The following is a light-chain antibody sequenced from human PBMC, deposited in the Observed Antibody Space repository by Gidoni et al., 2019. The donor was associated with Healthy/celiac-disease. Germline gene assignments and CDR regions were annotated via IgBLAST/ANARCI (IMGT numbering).Light chain of an antibody. CDR3: QKYNSGPRT. J-gene: IGKJ1*01. V-gene: IGKV1-27*01. CDR2: AAS. Sequence: DIQMTRSPSSLSASVGDRVTITCRASQGISKYLAWYQQKPGKVPKLLIYAASTLQSGVPSRFSGSGSGTDFTLTISSLQSEDFATYYCQKYNSGPRTFGQGTKVEIK. CDR1: QGISKY.